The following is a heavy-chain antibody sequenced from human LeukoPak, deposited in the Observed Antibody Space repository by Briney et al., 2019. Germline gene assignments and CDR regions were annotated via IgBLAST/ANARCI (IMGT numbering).Heavy chain of an antibody. V-gene: IGHV3-23*01. CDR1: GFTFSSYG. Sequence: PGRSLRLSCAASGFTFSSYGMHWVRQAPGKGLEWVSTVSNIDDKTYYADSVKGRFTISRDNSKNTLYLHMNSLTAEDTAIYYCAKATGTLGNWGQGTLVTVSS. CDR2: VSNIDDKT. CDR3: AKATGTLGN. D-gene: IGHD1-1*01. J-gene: IGHJ4*02.